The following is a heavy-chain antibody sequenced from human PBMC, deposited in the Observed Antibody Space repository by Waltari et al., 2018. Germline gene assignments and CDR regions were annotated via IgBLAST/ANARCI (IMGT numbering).Heavy chain of an antibody. V-gene: IGHV6-1*01. CDR1: GESVSSNGVA. Sequence: QVQLQQSGPGLVKPSQTLSLTCAISGESVSSNGVAWNWLSQSPSRGLEWLGRTKYRSKWYSDYAVSVKSRIIIHPDTPKNQFSLQLNSVTPEDTAVYYCARQGDYDGSFYYYGMDVWGQGTTVIVSS. CDR2: TKYRSKWYS. D-gene: IGHD3-10*01. J-gene: IGHJ6*02. CDR3: ARQGDYDGSFYYYGMDV.